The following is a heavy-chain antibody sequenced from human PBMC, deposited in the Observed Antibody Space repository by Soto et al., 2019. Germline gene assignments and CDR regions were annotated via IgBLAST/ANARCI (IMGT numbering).Heavy chain of an antibody. Sequence: GASVKVSCKASGYTFTSYDINWVRQATGQGLEWMGWMNPNSGNTGYAQKFQGRVTMTRNTSISTAYMELSSLRSEDTAVYYCARKLGSGAWPYYYYGMDVWGQGTTVTVSS. J-gene: IGHJ6*02. CDR1: GYTFTSYD. D-gene: IGHD3-10*02. CDR3: ARKLGSGAWPYYYYGMDV. CDR2: MNPNSGNT. V-gene: IGHV1-8*01.